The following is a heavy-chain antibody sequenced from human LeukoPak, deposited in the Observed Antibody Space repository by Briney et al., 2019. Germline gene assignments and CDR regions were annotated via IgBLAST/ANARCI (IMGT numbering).Heavy chain of an antibody. V-gene: IGHV3-23*01. CDR2: ISGSGGST. Sequence: PGGSLRLSCAASGFTFSSYAMSWVRQAPGKGLEWVLAISGSGGSTYYADCVKGRFTVSRDNSKNTLYLQMNRLRAEETAVYYCAKGADGIRGYYFDYWGEGTLVTVSS. CDR1: GFTFSSYA. J-gene: IGHJ4*02. CDR3: AKGADGIRGYYFDY. D-gene: IGHD5-12*01.